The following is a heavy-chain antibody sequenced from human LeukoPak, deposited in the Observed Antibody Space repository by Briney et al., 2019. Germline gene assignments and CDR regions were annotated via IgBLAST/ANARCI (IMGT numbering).Heavy chain of an antibody. V-gene: IGHV5-51*01. Sequence: GESLQISCQGSGYSFTSYWIGWVRQMPGQGLEWMGIIYPGDSDTRYSPSFQGQVTISADKSISTAYLQWSSLKASDTAMYYCARPRYSSSWDDAFDIWGQGTMVTVSS. D-gene: IGHD6-13*01. CDR3: ARPRYSSSWDDAFDI. CDR1: GYSFTSYW. CDR2: IYPGDSDT. J-gene: IGHJ3*02.